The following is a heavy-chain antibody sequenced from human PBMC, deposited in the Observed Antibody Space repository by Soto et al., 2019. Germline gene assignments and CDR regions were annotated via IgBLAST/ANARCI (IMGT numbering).Heavy chain of an antibody. J-gene: IGHJ3*02. Sequence: PSETLSLTCTVSGVSISRGDYSWSWIRQPPGKGLEWIGYIYYSGSTDYNPSLKSRVTISVDTSKNQFSLKLSSVTAADTAVYYCAGVSAAIGAFDIWGQGTMVTVSS. CDR1: GVSISRGDYS. V-gene: IGHV4-30-4*01. CDR2: IYYSGST. CDR3: AGVSAAIGAFDI. D-gene: IGHD2-2*02.